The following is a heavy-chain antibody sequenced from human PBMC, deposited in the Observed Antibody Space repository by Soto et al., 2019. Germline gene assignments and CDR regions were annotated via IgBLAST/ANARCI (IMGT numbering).Heavy chain of an antibody. V-gene: IGHV1-69*01. J-gene: IGHJ4*02. Sequence: QVQLVQSGDEVKKPGSSVKVSCKASGGTFSSYAISWVRQAPGQGLEWMGGIIPIFGTANYAQKFQGRVTITADESTSTAYMELSSLRSEDTAVYYCARDLPHGRVGATHYFDYWGQGTLVTVSS. CDR3: ARDLPHGRVGATHYFDY. D-gene: IGHD1-26*01. CDR2: IIPIFGTA. CDR1: GGTFSSYA.